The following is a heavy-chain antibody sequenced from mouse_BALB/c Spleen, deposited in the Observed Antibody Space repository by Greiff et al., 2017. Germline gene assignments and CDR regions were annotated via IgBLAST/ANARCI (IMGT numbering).Heavy chain of an antibody. CDR3: ARRLLRAMDY. D-gene: IGHD2-3*01. J-gene: IGHJ4*01. V-gene: IGHV14-3*02. CDR2: IDPANGNT. Sequence: VQLQQPGAELVKPGASVQLSCTASGSNIKDTYMHWVKQRPEQGLEWIGRIDPANGNTKYDPKFQGKATITADTSSNTAYLQLSSLTAEDTAVYYCARRLLRAMDYWGQGTSVTVSS. CDR1: GSNIKDTY.